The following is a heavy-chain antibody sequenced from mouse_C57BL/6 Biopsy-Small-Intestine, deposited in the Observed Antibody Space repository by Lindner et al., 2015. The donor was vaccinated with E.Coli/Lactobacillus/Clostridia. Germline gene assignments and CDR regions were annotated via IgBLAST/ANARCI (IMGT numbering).Heavy chain of an antibody. Sequence: VQLQESGAELVSRGSVKLSCTASGFNIKDDYMHWVKQRPEQGLEWIGRIDPASGNTKSAPKFQDKATITADTSSNTAYVQLSSLTSEDTAVYYCARSTTMITAWFAYWGQGTLVTVSA. D-gene: IGHD2-4*01. CDR2: IDPASGNT. CDR3: ARSTTMITAWFAY. CDR1: GFNIKDDY. V-gene: IGHV14-3*01. J-gene: IGHJ3*01.